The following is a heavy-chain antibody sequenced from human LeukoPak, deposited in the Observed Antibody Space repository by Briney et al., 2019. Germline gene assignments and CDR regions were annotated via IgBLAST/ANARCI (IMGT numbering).Heavy chain of an antibody. D-gene: IGHD1-1*01. Sequence: PSETLSLTCTVSGDSMTNYYWNWIRQPPGKGLEWIGYIHHSGTTNYNPSLKSRLTMSVDTSKNQFSLKLTSVSAADTAMYFCAKTRSLMGRFFDYWGQGIQVIVSS. CDR3: AKTRSLMGRFFDY. J-gene: IGHJ4*02. V-gene: IGHV4-59*01. CDR1: GDSMTNYY. CDR2: IHHSGTT.